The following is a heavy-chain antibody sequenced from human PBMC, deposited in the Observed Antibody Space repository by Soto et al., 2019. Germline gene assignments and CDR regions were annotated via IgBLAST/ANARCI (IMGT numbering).Heavy chain of an antibody. CDR1: GFTFSDYY. Sequence: GGSLRLSCAASGFTFSDYYMSWIRQAPGKGLEWVSYISSSGSTIYYADSVKGRFTISRDNAKNSLYLQMNSLRAEDTAVYYCARYPPEVQLLLDYWGQGTLVTVSS. V-gene: IGHV3-11*01. D-gene: IGHD2-2*01. CDR3: ARYPPEVQLLLDY. CDR2: ISSSGSTI. J-gene: IGHJ4*02.